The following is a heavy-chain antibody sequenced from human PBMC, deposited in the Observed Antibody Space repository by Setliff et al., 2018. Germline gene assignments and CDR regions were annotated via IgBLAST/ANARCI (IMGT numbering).Heavy chain of an antibody. D-gene: IGHD3-9*01. CDR1: GGSISSGSYY. V-gene: IGHV4-61*02. CDR3: AKERYFDWFFEN. CDR2: LHTSGST. J-gene: IGHJ4*02. Sequence: SETLSLTCAVSGGSISSGSYYWSWIRQPAGKGLEWVGRLHTSGSTNYNPSLKGRVTISVDTSRNQFSLNLTSVTAADTAVYYCAKERYFDWFFENWGQGTLVTVSS.